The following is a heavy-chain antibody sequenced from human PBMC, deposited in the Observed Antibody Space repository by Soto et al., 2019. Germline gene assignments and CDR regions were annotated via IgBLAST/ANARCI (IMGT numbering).Heavy chain of an antibody. J-gene: IGHJ5*02. CDR1: AYSFIGYY. V-gene: IGHV1-2*02. Sequence: GASVKVSCKASAYSFIGYYMHWVRQAPGQGLEWMGWINPKSGVTNYAQKFQGRVTMTRDTSITTAYMELSSLRSDDTAVYYCARGGVNWFDPWGQGTLVTVSS. CDR3: ARGGVNWFDP. CDR2: INPKSGVT. D-gene: IGHD5-12*01.